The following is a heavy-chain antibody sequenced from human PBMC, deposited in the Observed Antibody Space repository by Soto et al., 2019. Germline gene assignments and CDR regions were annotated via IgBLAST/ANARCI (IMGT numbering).Heavy chain of an antibody. Sequence: SETLSLTCTVSGGSISSSSYYWGWIRQPPGKGLEWIGSIYYSGSTYYNPSLKSRVTISVDTSKNQFSLKLSSVTAADTAVYYCARLPALAAGTFYYFDYWGQGTLVTVSS. D-gene: IGHD6-13*01. CDR2: IYYSGST. J-gene: IGHJ4*02. CDR1: GGSISSSSYY. V-gene: IGHV4-39*01. CDR3: ARLPALAAGTFYYFDY.